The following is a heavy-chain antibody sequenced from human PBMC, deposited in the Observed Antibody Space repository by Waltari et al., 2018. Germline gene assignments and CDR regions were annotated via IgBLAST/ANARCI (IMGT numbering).Heavy chain of an antibody. CDR1: GYTFTGYY. CDR2: INPNSGVT. J-gene: IGHJ6*03. D-gene: IGHD2-21*01. CDR3: ARELPRYYYYYIDV. Sequence: QVQLVRSGAEVKKPGAAVKVSCKASGYTFTGYYMHWARQAPGQGLEWMGWINPNSGVTNYAQKFQGRVTMTRDTSISTAYMELSRLRSDDTAVYYCARELPRYYYYYIDVWGKGTTVTVSS. V-gene: IGHV1-2*02.